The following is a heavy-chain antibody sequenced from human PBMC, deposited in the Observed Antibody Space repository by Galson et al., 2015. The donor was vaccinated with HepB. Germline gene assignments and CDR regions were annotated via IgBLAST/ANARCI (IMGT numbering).Heavy chain of an antibody. J-gene: IGHJ6*02. CDR2: TYYRSKWYN. V-gene: IGHV6-1*01. D-gene: IGHD3-10*01. Sequence: CAISGDSVSSNSAAWNWIRQSPSRGLEWLGRTYYRSKWYNDYAVSVKSRITINPDTSKNQFSLQLNSVTPEDTAVYYCAVEFRGVMDGYYGMDVWGQGTTVTVSS. CDR1: GDSVSSNSAA. CDR3: AVEFRGVMDGYYGMDV.